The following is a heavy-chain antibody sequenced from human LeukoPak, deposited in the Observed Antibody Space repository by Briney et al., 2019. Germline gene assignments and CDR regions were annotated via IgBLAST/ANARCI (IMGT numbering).Heavy chain of an antibody. CDR2: IIPIFGTA. CDR1: GGTFSSYA. CDR3: ALGYCSGGSCYRPRYYFDY. V-gene: IGHV1-69*13. Sequence: ASVKVSCKASGGTFSSYAISWVRQAPGQGLEWMGGIIPIFGTANYAQKFQGRVTITADESTSTAYMELSSLRSEDTAVYYCALGYCSGGSCYRPRYYFDYWGQGTLVTVSS. D-gene: IGHD2-15*01. J-gene: IGHJ4*02.